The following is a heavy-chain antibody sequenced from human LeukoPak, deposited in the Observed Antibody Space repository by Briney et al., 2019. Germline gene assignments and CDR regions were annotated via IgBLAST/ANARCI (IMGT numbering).Heavy chain of an antibody. D-gene: IGHD3-22*01. CDR2: IYYSGST. CDR1: GGSISSYY. V-gene: IGHV4-30-4*08. J-gene: IGHJ4*02. CDR3: AREGHDSSGYYYNAPFDY. Sequence: SETLSLTCTVSGGSISSYYWSWIRQPPGKGLEWIGYIYYSGSTYYNPSLKSRVTISVDTSKNQFSLKLSSVTAADTAVHYCAREGHDSSGYYYNAPFDYWGQGTLVTVSS.